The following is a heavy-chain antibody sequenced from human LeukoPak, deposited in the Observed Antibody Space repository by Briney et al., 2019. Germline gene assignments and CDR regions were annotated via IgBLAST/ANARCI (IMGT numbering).Heavy chain of an antibody. CDR1: GYTFTGYY. V-gene: IGHV1-69*02. J-gene: IGHJ4*02. Sequence: SVKVSCKASGYTFTGYYMHWVRQAPGQGLEWMGRIIPILGIANYAQKFQGRVTITADKSTSTAYMELSSLRSEDTAVYYCARQYYYDSSGYYPLGYWGQGTLVTVSS. D-gene: IGHD3-22*01. CDR2: IIPILGIA. CDR3: ARQYYYDSSGYYPLGY.